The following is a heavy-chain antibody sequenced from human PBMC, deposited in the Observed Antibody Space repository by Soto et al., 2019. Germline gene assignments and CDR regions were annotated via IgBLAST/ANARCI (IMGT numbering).Heavy chain of an antibody. Sequence: QVQPVQSGAEVKKPGASVKVSCKASGYTFTSYAMHWVRQAPGQRLEWMGWINAGNGNTKYSQKFPGRVTITRDTSASTAYMELSSLRSEDTAVYYCARGDGYYYFDYWGQGTLVTVSS. CDR3: ARGDGYYYFDY. CDR1: GYTFTSYA. CDR2: INAGNGNT. V-gene: IGHV1-3*01. D-gene: IGHD3-22*01. J-gene: IGHJ4*02.